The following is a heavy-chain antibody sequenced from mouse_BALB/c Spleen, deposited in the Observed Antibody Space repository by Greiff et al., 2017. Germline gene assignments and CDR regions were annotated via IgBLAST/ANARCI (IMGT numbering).Heavy chain of an antibody. CDR3: ARDRMGGYYAMDY. D-gene: IGHD2-3*01. Sequence: EVKVEESGGGLVKPGGSLKLSCAASGFTFSSYAMSWVRQTPEKRLEWVATISDGGSYTYYPDSVKGRFTISRDNAKNNLYLQMSSLKSEDTAMYYCARDRMGGYYAMDYWGQGTSVTVSS. J-gene: IGHJ4*01. CDR2: ISDGGSYT. V-gene: IGHV5-4*01. CDR1: GFTFSSYA.